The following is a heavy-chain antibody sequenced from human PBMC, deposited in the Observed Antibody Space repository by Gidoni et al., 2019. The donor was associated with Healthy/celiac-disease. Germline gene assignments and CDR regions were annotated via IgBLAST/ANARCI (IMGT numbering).Heavy chain of an antibody. V-gene: IGHV5-51*01. CDR2: IYPGDSYT. Sequence: EVQLVQSGAEVKKPGESLKISCKGSGYSFTSYWIGWVRQIPGKGLEWMGIIYPGDSYTRYSPSFQGQVTISADKSISTAYLQWSSLKASDTAMYYCARHVSSGWPHDAFDIWGQGTMVTVSS. CDR1: GYSFTSYW. J-gene: IGHJ3*02. CDR3: ARHVSSGWPHDAFDI. D-gene: IGHD6-19*01.